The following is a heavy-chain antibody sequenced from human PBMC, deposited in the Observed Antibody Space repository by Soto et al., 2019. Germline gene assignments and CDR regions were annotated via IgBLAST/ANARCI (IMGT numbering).Heavy chain of an antibody. CDR2: ISYDGSNK. CDR1: GFTFSSYA. J-gene: IGHJ6*04. V-gene: IGHV3-30-3*01. D-gene: IGHD2-21*01. Sequence: GGSLRLSCAASGFTFSSYAMHWVRQAPGKGLEWVAVISYDGSNKYYADSVKGRFTISRDNYKNTLYLQMNSLRAEDTYLYYCARDLTYCGGVCPISIYYYYYFGMDVWGKGTTVTVSS. CDR3: ARDLTYCGGVCPISIYYYYYFGMDV.